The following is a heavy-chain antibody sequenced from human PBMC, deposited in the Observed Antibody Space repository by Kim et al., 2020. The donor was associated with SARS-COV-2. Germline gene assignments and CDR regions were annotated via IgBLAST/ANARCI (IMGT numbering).Heavy chain of an antibody. V-gene: IGHV1-18*01. CDR2: ISIYNGDT. Sequence: ASVKVSCRASGYTFTTYAINLVRQAPGQGLEWMGWISIYNGDTNFAQKFQGRVTMTTDTSTSTAYMELRSLRSDDTAVYYCARDHIAARPGWFDPWGQGT. CDR1: GYTFTTYA. CDR3: ARDHIAARPGWFDP. J-gene: IGHJ5*02. D-gene: IGHD6-6*01.